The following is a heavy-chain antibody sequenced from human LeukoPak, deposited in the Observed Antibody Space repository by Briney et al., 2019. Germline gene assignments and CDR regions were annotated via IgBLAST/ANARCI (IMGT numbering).Heavy chain of an antibody. D-gene: IGHD5-12*01. CDR2: ISGSGGTT. J-gene: IGHJ6*02. CDR3: AKVRGGYNGPYYGMDV. Sequence: GGSLRLSCAASGFTFSSYAMSWVRQAPGKGLQWVSAISGSGGTTYYADSVKGRFTISRDNSKNTLYLQMNSLRAEDTAVYYCAKVRGGYNGPYYGMDVWGQGTTVTVSS. V-gene: IGHV3-23*01. CDR1: GFTFSSYA.